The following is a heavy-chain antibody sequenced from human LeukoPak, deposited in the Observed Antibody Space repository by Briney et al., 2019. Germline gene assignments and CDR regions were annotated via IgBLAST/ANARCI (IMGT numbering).Heavy chain of an antibody. J-gene: IGHJ4*02. Sequence: SETLSLTCTVSGGSISYSSYYWGWTRQPPGKGLEWIGSIYYTGSSYYNPSLKSRVTISVDTSKNQFSLKLRSVTAADTAVYYCARDCSGGSCFSGPFEYWGQGTLVTVSS. CDR1: GGSISYSSYY. V-gene: IGHV4-39*02. CDR3: ARDCSGGSCFSGPFEY. D-gene: IGHD2-15*01. CDR2: IYYTGSS.